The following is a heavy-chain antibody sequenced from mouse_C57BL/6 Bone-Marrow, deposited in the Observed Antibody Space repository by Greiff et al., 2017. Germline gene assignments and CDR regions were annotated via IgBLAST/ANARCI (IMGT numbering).Heavy chain of an antibody. D-gene: IGHD1-1*01. V-gene: IGHV1-7*01. CDR1: GYTFTSYW. Sequence: QVQLQQSGAELAKPGASVKLSCKASGYTFTSYWMHWVKQRPGQGLEWIGYINPSSGYTKYNQKFKDKATLTADKSSSTAYMQLSSLTSEDSAVYYCARWDGRENWYFDVWGTGTTVTVSS. J-gene: IGHJ1*03. CDR2: INPSSGYT. CDR3: ARWDGRENWYFDV.